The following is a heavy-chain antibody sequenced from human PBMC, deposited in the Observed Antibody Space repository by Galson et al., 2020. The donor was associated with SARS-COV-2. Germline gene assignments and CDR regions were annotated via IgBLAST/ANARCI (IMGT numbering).Heavy chain of an antibody. CDR2: INGRGGRT. V-gene: IGHV3-23*01. CDR1: GFIFRDYD. D-gene: IGHD4-17*01. CDR3: AKDIDNHGDPDVGES. J-gene: IGHJ5*02. Sequence: GESLKISCEASGFIFRDYDMSWVRQLPGKGLEWVSGINGRGGRTYYTDAVRGRFTISRDNSKNKLYLQMNSLRAGDTAIYYCAKDIDNHGDPDVGESWGQGTLVTVAS.